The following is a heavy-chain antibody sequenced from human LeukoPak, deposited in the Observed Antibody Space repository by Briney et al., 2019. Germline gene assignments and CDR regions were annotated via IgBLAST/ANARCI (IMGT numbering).Heavy chain of an antibody. CDR1: GFTFSSYS. J-gene: IGHJ4*02. D-gene: IGHD2-2*01. CDR2: ISSSSSYK. V-gene: IGHV3-21*01. Sequence: PGGSLRLSCAASGFTFSSYSMNWVRQAPGKGLEWVSSISSSSSYKYYADSVKGRFTISRDNAKNSLYLQMNSLRAEDTAVYYCAREGIVVVPAARRYFDYWGQGTLVTVSS. CDR3: AREGIVVVPAARRYFDY.